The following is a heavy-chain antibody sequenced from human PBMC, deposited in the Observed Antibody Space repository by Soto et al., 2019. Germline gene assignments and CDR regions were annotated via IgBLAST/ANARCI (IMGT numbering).Heavy chain of an antibody. CDR2: ISYDGSNK. Sequence: QVQLVESGGGVVQPGRSLRLSCAASGFTFSSYGMHWVRQAPGKGLEWVAVISYDGSNKYYADSVKGRFTISRDNSKNTLYLKMNSVRAEDTALYYCAKDLVAYSYVFPYYYYGMDVWGQGTTVPVSS. CDR1: GFTFSSYG. J-gene: IGHJ6*02. V-gene: IGHV3-30*18. CDR3: AKDLVAYSYVFPYYYYGMDV. D-gene: IGHD5-18*01.